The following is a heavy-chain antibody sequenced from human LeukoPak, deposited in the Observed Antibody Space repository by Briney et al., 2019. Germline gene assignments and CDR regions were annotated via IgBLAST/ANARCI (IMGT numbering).Heavy chain of an antibody. Sequence: SETLSLTCTVSGGSISSSSYYWGWIRQPPGKGLEWIGSIYYSGSTYYNPSLKSRVTISVDTSKNQFSLKLSSVTAADTAVYYCARGRIEIFGVVSKYYYYYMDVWGKGTTVTVSS. CDR3: ARGRIEIFGVVSKYYYYYMDV. D-gene: IGHD3-3*01. J-gene: IGHJ6*03. V-gene: IGHV4-39*01. CDR1: GGSISSSSYY. CDR2: IYYSGST.